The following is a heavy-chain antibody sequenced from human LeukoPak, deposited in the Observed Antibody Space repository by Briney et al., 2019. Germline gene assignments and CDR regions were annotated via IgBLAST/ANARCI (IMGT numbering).Heavy chain of an antibody. J-gene: IGHJ4*02. V-gene: IGHV3-21*01. CDR1: GFTFSSYS. CDR3: AREVVPAAIGAFDY. CDR2: ISSSSSYI. D-gene: IGHD2-2*02. Sequence: GGSLRLSCAASGFTFSSYSMNWVRQAPGKGLEWVSSISSSSSYIYYADSVKGRFTISRDNAKNSLYLQMNSLGAEDTAVYYCAREVVPAAIGAFDYWGQGTLVTVSS.